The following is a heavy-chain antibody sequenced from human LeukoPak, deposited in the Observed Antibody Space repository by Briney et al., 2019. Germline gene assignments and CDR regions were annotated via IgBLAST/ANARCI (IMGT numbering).Heavy chain of an antibody. CDR2: ISSGSSTI. D-gene: IGHD3-10*01. Sequence: GGSLRLSCAASGFTFSNYNMNWVRQAPGKGLEWVSYISSGSSTIFYADSVKGRFTISRDNAKNSLYLQMNSLRAEDTSVYYCTRARGYYGSGSYDYWGQGTMVTVSS. J-gene: IGHJ4*02. V-gene: IGHV3-48*01. CDR1: GFTFSNYN. CDR3: TRARGYYGSGSYDY.